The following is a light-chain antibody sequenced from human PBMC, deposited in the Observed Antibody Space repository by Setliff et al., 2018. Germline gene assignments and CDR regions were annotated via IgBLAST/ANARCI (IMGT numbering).Light chain of an antibody. Sequence: SALTQPPSASGSPGQSVTISCTGISSDVGGYNYVSWYQQHPGKAPKLMIYEVSKRPSGVPDRFSGSKSGNTASLTVSGLQAEDEADYYCSSYAGSNNFVFGTGTKV. V-gene: IGLV2-8*01. CDR3: SSYAGSNNFV. J-gene: IGLJ1*01. CDR1: SSDVGGYNY. CDR2: EVS.